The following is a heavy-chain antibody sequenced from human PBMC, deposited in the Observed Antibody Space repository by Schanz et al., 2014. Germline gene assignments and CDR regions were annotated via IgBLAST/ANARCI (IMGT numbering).Heavy chain of an antibody. CDR1: GFGFSSYG. J-gene: IGHJ6*03. V-gene: IGHV3-33*08. Sequence: VQLVESGGGLIQPGGSLRLSCAASGFGFSSYGMHWVRQAPGKGLEWVGVISYDGSKKSYADSVKGRFTISGDSSKYTVYLQMNSLRADDTAVYYCAKGPYYYYYMDVWGNGTTVTVSS. CDR3: AKGPYYYYYMDV. CDR2: ISYDGSKK.